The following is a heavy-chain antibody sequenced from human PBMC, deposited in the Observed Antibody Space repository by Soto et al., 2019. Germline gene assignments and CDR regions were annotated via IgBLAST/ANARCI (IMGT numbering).Heavy chain of an antibody. D-gene: IGHD6-13*01. V-gene: IGHV3-33*01. J-gene: IGHJ4*02. CDR3: ARDSSSWYGPRYYFDY. CDR2: IWYDGSNK. CDR1: GFTFSSYG. Sequence: GGSLRLSCAASGFTFSSYGMHWVRQAPGKGLEWVAVIWYDGSNKYYADSVKGRFTISRDNSKNTLYLQMNSLRAEDTAVYYCARDSSSWYGPRYYFDYWGQGTLVTVSS.